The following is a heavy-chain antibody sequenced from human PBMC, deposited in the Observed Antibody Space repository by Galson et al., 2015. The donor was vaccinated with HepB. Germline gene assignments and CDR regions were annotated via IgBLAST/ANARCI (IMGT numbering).Heavy chain of an antibody. CDR2: ISSSSSYI. V-gene: IGHV3-21*01. Sequence: SLRLSCAASGFTFSSYSMSWVRQAPGKGLEWVSSISSSSSYIYYADSVKGRFTISRDNAKNSLYLQMNSLRAEDTAVYYCASFGDPATYYYYYYMDVWGKGTTVTVSS. D-gene: IGHD6-25*01. CDR3: ASFGDPATYYYYYYMDV. J-gene: IGHJ6*03. CDR1: GFTFSSYS.